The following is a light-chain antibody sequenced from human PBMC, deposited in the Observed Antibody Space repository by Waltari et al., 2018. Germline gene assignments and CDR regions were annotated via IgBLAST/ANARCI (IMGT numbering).Light chain of an antibody. CDR2: WAS. CDR3: QQYYSSSFT. Sequence: DIMVTQSPDFLSVSLGERASINCTSSHSVLGYFNHRDSLAWYQQKPGQPPKLLISWASTRESGVPDRFSGSGSGTDFTLTISSLQAEDVAFYYCQQYYSSSFTFGGGTKVEIK. CDR1: HSVLGYFNHRDS. V-gene: IGKV4-1*01. J-gene: IGKJ4*01.